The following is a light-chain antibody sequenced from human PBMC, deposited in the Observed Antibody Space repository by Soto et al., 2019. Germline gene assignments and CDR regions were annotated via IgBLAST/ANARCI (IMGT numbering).Light chain of an antibody. V-gene: IGKV1-5*03. Sequence: DLQMTPSPSTLSASVGDRVTITCRASQSISSWLAWYQQKPGKAPKLLIYKASSLESGVPSRFSGSGSGTEFTLTISSLQPDDFATYYCQQYNSYWYTFGQGTKLEIK. CDR3: QQYNSYWYT. J-gene: IGKJ2*01. CDR2: KAS. CDR1: QSISSW.